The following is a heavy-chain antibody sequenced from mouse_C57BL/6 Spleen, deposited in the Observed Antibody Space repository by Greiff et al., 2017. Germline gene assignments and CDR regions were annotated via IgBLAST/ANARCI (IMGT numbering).Heavy chain of an antibody. J-gene: IGHJ4*01. CDR3: ARDLYGNYERSAMDY. Sequence: EVKLVESGGGLVKPGGSLKLSCAASGFTFSSYAMSWVRQTPEKRLEWVATISDGGSYTYYPDNVKGRFTISRDNAKNNLYLQMSHLKSEDTAMYYCARDLYGNYERSAMDYWGQGTSVTVSS. CDR1: GFTFSSYA. V-gene: IGHV5-4*01. CDR2: ISDGGSYT. D-gene: IGHD2-1*01.